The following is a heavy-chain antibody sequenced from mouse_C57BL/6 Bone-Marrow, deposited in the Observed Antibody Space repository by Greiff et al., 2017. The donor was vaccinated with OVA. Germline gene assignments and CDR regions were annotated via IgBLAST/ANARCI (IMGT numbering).Heavy chain of an antibody. D-gene: IGHD3-2*02. CDR1: GFTFSNYW. CDR3: TLPVDSGFAY. CDR2: IRLKSDNYAT. V-gene: IGHV6-3*01. J-gene: IGHJ3*01. Sequence: EVKLMESGGGLVQPGGSMKLSCVASGFTFSNYWMNWVRQSPEKGLEWVAQIRLKSDNYATHYAESVKGRFTISRDDSKSSVYLQMNNVRAEDTGIYYCTLPVDSGFAYWGQGTLVTVSA.